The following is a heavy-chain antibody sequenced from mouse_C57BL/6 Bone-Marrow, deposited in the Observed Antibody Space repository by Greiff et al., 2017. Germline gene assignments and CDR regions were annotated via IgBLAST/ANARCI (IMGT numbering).Heavy chain of an antibody. CDR1: GYTFTSYG. D-gene: IGHD2-1*01. CDR3: AIYSLLGFAY. V-gene: IGHV1-81*01. J-gene: IGHJ3*01. Sequence: QVQLQQSGAELARPGASVKLSCKASGYTFTSYGISWVKQRTGQGLEWIGEIYPRSGNTYYNEKFKGKATLTADKSSSTAYMELRSLTSEDSAVYFCAIYSLLGFAYWGQGTLVTVSA. CDR2: IYPRSGNT.